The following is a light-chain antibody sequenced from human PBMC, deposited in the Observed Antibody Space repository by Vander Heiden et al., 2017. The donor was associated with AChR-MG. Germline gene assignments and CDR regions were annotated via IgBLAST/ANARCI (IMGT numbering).Light chain of an antibody. Sequence: SALTPPASVSGSPGQSITISCTGTSSDVGSSKFVSWYQQHPGKVPKVMIYEVSERPSGVSTRFSGSKSGNTASLTISGLQTEDEADYYCCSYAGSSTPWVFGGGTKLTVL. CDR3: CSYAGSSTPWV. V-gene: IGLV2-23*02. J-gene: IGLJ3*02. CDR1: SSDVGSSKF. CDR2: EVS.